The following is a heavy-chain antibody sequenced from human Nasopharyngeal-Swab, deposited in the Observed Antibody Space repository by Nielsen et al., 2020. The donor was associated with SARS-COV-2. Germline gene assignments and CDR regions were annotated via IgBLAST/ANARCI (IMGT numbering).Heavy chain of an antibody. CDR3: ARGGWLRRDYYYSYYYMDV. CDR1: GGTFSSYG. CDR2: IIPILPIT. V-gene: IGHV1-69*10. Sequence: SVKVYCKTSGGTFSSYGISWFRQAPGQGLEWMGGIIPILPITNYAQKFQDRVTITADKSTSTAYMELSSLRSEDTAAYYCARGGWLRRDYYYSYYYMDVWGKGTTVTVSS. D-gene: IGHD5-24*01. J-gene: IGHJ6*03.